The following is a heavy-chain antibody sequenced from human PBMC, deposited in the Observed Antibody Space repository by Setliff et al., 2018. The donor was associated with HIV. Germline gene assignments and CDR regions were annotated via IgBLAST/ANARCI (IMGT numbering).Heavy chain of an antibody. CDR3: ARKYTGGPLDY. J-gene: IGHJ4*02. D-gene: IGHD6-19*01. Sequence: ASVKVSCKTSGYTFTAYFLHWVRQAPGQGLEWMGWISPNNGDTPIPRRFQGRVTMTTDTSTSTAYMELRSLRSDDTAMYYCARKYTGGPLDYWGQGTLVTVSS. V-gene: IGHV1-2*02. CDR1: GYTFTAYF. CDR2: ISPNNGDT.